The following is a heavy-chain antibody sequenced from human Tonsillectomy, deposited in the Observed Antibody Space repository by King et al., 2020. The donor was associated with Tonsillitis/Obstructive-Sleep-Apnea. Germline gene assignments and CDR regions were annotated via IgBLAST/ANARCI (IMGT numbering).Heavy chain of an antibody. CDR1: GFTFSSYW. CDR2: IKRDGSST. V-gene: IGHV3-74*01. D-gene: IGHD3-10*01. J-gene: IGHJ6*03. Sequence: VQLVESGGGLVQPGGSLRLSCAASGFTFSSYWMHWVRHAPGKGLVWVSRIKRDGSSTSYADSVKGRFTISRDNAKNTLYLQMNSLRAEDTAVYYCTREAGRSYYMDVWGKGTTVTVSS. CDR3: TREAGRSYYMDV.